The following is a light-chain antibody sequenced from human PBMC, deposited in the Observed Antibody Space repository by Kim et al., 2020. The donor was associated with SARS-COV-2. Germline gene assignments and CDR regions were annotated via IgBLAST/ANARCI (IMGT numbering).Light chain of an antibody. Sequence: SVSPEQTASITCSGDKLGDKYACWYQQKPGQSPVLVIYQDSKRPSGIPERFSGSNSGNTATLTISGTQAMDEADYYCQAWDSSTEVFGGGTQLTVL. CDR2: QDS. J-gene: IGLJ3*02. CDR1: KLGDKY. CDR3: QAWDSSTEV. V-gene: IGLV3-1*01.